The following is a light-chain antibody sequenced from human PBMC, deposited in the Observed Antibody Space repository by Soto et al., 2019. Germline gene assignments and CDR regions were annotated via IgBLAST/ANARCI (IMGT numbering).Light chain of an antibody. CDR2: DVS. CDR3: CSYAGSPYV. CDR1: SSDVGDY. V-gene: IGLV2-11*01. J-gene: IGLJ1*01. Sequence: QSALTQPRSVSGSPGQSVAISCTGTSSDVGDYVSWYQQHPGKAPKVMIYDVSKRPSGVPDRFSGSKSGNTASLTISGLQAEDEADYYCCSYAGSPYVFGTGTKATVL.